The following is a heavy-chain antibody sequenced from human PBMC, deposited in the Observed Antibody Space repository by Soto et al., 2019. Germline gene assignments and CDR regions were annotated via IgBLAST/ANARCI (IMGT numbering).Heavy chain of an antibody. Sequence: GGSLRLSCAASGFTFSSYGMHWVRQAPGKGLEWVAVISYDGSNKYYADSVKGRFTISRDNSKNPLYLQMNSLRAEDTAVYYCAKDKAEGIAAAGIGLGDYWGQGTLVTVSS. CDR2: ISYDGSNK. CDR3: AKDKAEGIAAAGIGLGDY. CDR1: GFTFSSYG. V-gene: IGHV3-30*18. D-gene: IGHD6-13*01. J-gene: IGHJ4*02.